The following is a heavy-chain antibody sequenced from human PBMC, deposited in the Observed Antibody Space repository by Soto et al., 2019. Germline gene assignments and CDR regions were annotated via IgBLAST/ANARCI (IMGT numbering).Heavy chain of an antibody. CDR2: IKQDGSEK. Sequence: PGGSLRLSCAASGFTFSSYWMSWVRQAPGKGLEWVANIKQDGSEKYYVDSVKGRFTISRDNAKNSLYLQMNSLRAEDTAVYYCARAKLTLYCYYGMDVWGQGTTVTVSS. CDR1: GFTFSSYW. V-gene: IGHV3-7*03. D-gene: IGHD2-15*01. J-gene: IGHJ6*02. CDR3: ARAKLTLYCYYGMDV.